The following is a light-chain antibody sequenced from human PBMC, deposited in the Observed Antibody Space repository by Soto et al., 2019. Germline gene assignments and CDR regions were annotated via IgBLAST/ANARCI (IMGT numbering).Light chain of an antibody. CDR2: GAY. CDR3: QQYGSSPCT. Sequence: EIVLTQAPGTLSLSPGESATLSCRASQSVSSSFLAWYQQKPGQAPRLLIYGAYSRATGIPDRFSGSGSGTDFTLTISRVEPEDFAVYYCQQYGSSPCTFGQGTKVEIK. V-gene: IGKV3-20*01. J-gene: IGKJ1*01. CDR1: QSVSSSF.